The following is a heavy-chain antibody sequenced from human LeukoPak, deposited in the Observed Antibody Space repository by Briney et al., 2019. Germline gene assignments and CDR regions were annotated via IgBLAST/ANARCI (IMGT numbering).Heavy chain of an antibody. Sequence: SQTLSLTCSVSGETVSSCAYYWSWIRQHPGKGLEWIGNIYSSGSTYYNPTLRSRLTISIDTSNNQFSLKMTSVTAADMAMYYCARGGVAARLMYGFQNWFDPWGQGTLVTVSS. V-gene: IGHV4-31*03. CDR3: ARGGVAARLMYGFQNWFDP. D-gene: IGHD6-6*01. CDR2: IYSSGST. CDR1: GETVSSCAYY. J-gene: IGHJ5*02.